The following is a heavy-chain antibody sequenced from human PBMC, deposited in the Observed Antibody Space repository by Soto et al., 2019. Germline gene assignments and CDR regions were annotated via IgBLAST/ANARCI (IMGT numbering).Heavy chain of an antibody. CDR3: AREESGSGDY. Sequence: QVQLVESGGGVVQPGGSLRLSCAASGFTFSSYGMHWVRQAPGKGLEWVAVIWYDGSNKYYADSVKGRFTISRDNSKNTLYLQMNSLRAEDTAVYYCAREESGSGDYWGQGTLVTVSS. J-gene: IGHJ4*02. V-gene: IGHV3-33*01. CDR2: IWYDGSNK. D-gene: IGHD1-26*01. CDR1: GFTFSSYG.